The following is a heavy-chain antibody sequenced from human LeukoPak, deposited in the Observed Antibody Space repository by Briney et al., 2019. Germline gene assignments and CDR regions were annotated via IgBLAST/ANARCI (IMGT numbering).Heavy chain of an antibody. CDR3: AREYGGNSLDK. J-gene: IGHJ4*02. D-gene: IGHD4-23*01. CDR2: VGLTGGSI. V-gene: IGHV3-21*01. CDR1: GFTFTNYA. Sequence: GGSLRLSCTASGFTFTNYAMSWVRQYPGKGLEWISSVGLTGGSIYYADSIKGRFTISRDNANNSVFLHMNSLRAEDTGVYYCAREYGGNSLDKWGQGVLVTVSS.